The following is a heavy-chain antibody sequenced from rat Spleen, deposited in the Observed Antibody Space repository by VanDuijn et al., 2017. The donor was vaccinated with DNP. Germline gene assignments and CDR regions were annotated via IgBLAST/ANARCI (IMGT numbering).Heavy chain of an antibody. Sequence: EVQLVESGGGLVQPERSLKLSCAASGFTFSFYGMAWVRQAPKKGLEWVASISASGGSTSYRDSVKGRFTISRDNAKSTLYLQMDSLRSEDTATYYCSTGRGGPDYWGQGVMVTVSS. CDR2: ISASGGST. J-gene: IGHJ2*01. V-gene: IGHV5-19*01. D-gene: IGHD1-11*01. CDR1: GFTFSFYG. CDR3: STGRGGPDY.